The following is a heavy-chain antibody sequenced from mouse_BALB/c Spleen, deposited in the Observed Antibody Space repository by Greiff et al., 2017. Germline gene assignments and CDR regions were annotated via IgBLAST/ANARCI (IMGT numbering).Heavy chain of an antibody. J-gene: IGHJ3*01. CDR3: ARDLTGTTWFAY. V-gene: IGHV5-9-4*01. D-gene: IGHD4-1*01. CDR1: GFTFSSYA. CDR2: ISSGGSYT. Sequence: EVKLMESGGGLVKPGGSLKLSCAASGFTFSSYAMSWVRQSPEKRLEWVAEISSGGSYTYYPDTVTGRFTISRDNAKNTLYLEMSSLRSEDTAMYYCARDLTGTTWFAYWGQGTLVTVSA.